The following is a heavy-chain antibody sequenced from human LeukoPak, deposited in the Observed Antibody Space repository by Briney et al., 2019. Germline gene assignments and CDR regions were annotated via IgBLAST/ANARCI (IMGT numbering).Heavy chain of an antibody. CDR2: ISSSSSTI. V-gene: IGHV3-48*04. CDR3: AELGITMIGGV. D-gene: IGHD3-10*02. CDR1: GITFSSYG. J-gene: IGHJ6*04. Sequence: GGSLRLSCAASGITFSSYGMSWVRQAPGKGLEWVSYISSSSSTIYYADSVKGRFTISRDNAKNSLYLQTNSLRAEDTAVYYCAELGITMIGGVWGKGTTVTISS.